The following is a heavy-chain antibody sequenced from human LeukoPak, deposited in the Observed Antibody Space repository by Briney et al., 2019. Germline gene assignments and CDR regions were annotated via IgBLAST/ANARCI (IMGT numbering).Heavy chain of an antibody. CDR3: ARDAYRGYRGRDFDF. J-gene: IGHJ4*02. V-gene: IGHV1-2*02. Sequence: GASVKVSCKASGYSFTAHYMHWVRQAPGQGLEWVGWINCNTGGINYSEKFLDRVTMTRDTSTTTVYMELSSLASDDTALYFCARDAYRGYRGRDFDFWGQGTLVTVSS. D-gene: IGHD5-18*01. CDR2: INCNTGGI. CDR1: GYSFTAHY.